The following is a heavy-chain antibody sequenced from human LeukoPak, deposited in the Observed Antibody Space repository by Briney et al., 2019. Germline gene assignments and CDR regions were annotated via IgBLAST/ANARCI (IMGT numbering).Heavy chain of an antibody. D-gene: IGHD6-13*01. CDR2: INPNSGGT. Sequence: ASVKVSCKASGYTFTGYYMHWVRQAPGRGLEWMGWINPNSGGTNYAQKFQGRVTMTRDTSINTSYMDLSRLRSDDTAVYYCARGGDSSSWFTSPDYWGQGTLVTVSS. V-gene: IGHV1-2*02. J-gene: IGHJ4*02. CDR1: GYTFTGYY. CDR3: ARGGDSSSWFTSPDY.